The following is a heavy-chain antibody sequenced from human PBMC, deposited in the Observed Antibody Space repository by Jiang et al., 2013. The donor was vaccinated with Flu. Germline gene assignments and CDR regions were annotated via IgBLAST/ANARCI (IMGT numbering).Heavy chain of an antibody. CDR1: GFSLSTNEMS. D-gene: IGHD2-15*01. V-gene: IGHV2-70*16. Sequence: KPTQTLTLTCTFSGFSLSTNEMSVSWIRQPPGKAWNGLHALIGMMINSTAYLWRADSPSPRTLPKNQVVLTMANMHPADTGTYYCARKVPLNSRSPYFDFWGQGTPVTVSS. CDR3: ARKVPLNSRSPYFDF. CDR2: LIGMMI. J-gene: IGHJ4*02.